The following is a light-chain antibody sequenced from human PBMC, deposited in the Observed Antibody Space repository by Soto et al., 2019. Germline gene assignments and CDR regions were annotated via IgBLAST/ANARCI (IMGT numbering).Light chain of an antibody. V-gene: IGKV3-20*01. CDR3: QQFGNSPYT. Sequence: EIVLTQSPGTLSLSPGERATLSCRASQSVSSSYLAWYQQKPGQTPRLLIYGASSRDTGIPDRFSGSGSGTDFTLTSSRLEPEDVAVYYCQQFGNSPYTFGQGTKLDIK. CDR2: GAS. J-gene: IGKJ2*01. CDR1: QSVSSSY.